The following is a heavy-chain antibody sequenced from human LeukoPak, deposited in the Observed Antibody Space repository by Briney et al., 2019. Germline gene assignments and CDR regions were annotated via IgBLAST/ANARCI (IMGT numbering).Heavy chain of an antibody. Sequence: PGGSLRLPCAASGFTFSSNWMSWVRQAPGKGLEWVANVKQDGSETYYVDSVKGRFTISRDNAKNSLFLQMNTLRVEDTAVYYCARAYSYAFEPWGQGTLVTVSS. J-gene: IGHJ5*02. CDR2: VKQDGSET. D-gene: IGHD5-18*01. V-gene: IGHV3-7*04. CDR1: GFTFSSNW. CDR3: ARAYSYAFEP.